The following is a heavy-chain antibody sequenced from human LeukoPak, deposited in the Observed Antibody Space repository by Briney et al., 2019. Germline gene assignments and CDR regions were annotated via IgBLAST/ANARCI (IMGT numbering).Heavy chain of an antibody. CDR2: ITGSSSTI. CDR1: GFTFRTDA. D-gene: IGHD1-26*01. J-gene: IGHJ4*02. Sequence: GESLKISCAASGFTFRTDAMIWVRQAPGKGLEWVSYITGSSSTIDYADSVKGRFTISRDNAKNSLYLQMNSLRDEDTAVYYCARDAGAIDYWGQGTLVTVSS. CDR3: ARDAGAIDY. V-gene: IGHV3-48*02.